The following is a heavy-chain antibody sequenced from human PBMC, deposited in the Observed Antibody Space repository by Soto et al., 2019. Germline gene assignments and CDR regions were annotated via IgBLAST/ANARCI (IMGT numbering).Heavy chain of an antibody. D-gene: IGHD3-16*01. V-gene: IGHV3-15*01. CDR1: GFSFNDAW. Sequence: EVQLVESGGGLVKPGGSLRLSCAASGFSFNDAWMSWVRQAPGKGLEWVGRIKSKSHGETSDYATPVKGRFTISRDDSNNMVFLHMSSLKAEDTALYFLTTDPPWLLNWGPYYFDGRGQGNLGTVSS. CDR2: IKSKSHGETS. CDR3: TTDPPWLLNWGPYYFDG. J-gene: IGHJ4*02.